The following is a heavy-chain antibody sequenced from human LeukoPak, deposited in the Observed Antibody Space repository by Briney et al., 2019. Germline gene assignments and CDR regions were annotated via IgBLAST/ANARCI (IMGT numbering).Heavy chain of an antibody. CDR1: GDTFSSYG. CDR3: ARVGERWQQLARFDY. D-gene: IGHD6-13*01. V-gene: IGHV1-69*01. Sequence: SVKVSCKDFGDTFSSYGINWVRQAPGQGLEWMGGIIPIFGTADYAQKFQGRVTITADDSMTTAYMELSSLRSEDTAVYYCARVGERWQQLARFDYWGQGTLVTVSS. J-gene: IGHJ4*02. CDR2: IIPIFGTA.